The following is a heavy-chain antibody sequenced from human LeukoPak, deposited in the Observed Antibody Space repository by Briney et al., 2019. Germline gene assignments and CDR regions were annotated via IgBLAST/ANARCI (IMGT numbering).Heavy chain of an antibody. CDR2: ISGSGDTT. J-gene: IGHJ4*02. D-gene: IGHD2-2*01. V-gene: IGHV3-23*01. Sequence: VGSLRLSCTASGFTFSSYAMSWVRQAPGKGLEWVSVISGSGDTTYYADSVKGRFTISRDSSKNTLYLQMNSLRAEDTAVYYCARGGRVLPAGIVGYWGQGTLVTVSS. CDR3: ARGGRVLPAGIVGY. CDR1: GFTFSSYA.